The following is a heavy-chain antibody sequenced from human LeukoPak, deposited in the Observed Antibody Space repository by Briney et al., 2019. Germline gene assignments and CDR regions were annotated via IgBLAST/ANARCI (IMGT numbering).Heavy chain of an antibody. J-gene: IGHJ3*02. V-gene: IGHV3-33*01. CDR2: IWYDGSNK. CDR3: ARGGHSGSYPDAFDI. CDR1: GFTFSSYG. Sequence: PGGSLRLSCAASGFTFSSYGMHWVRQAPGKGPEWVAVIWYDGSNKYYADSVKGRFTISRDNSKNTLYLQMNSLRAEDTAVYYCARGGHSGSYPDAFDIWGQGTMVTVSS. D-gene: IGHD1-26*01.